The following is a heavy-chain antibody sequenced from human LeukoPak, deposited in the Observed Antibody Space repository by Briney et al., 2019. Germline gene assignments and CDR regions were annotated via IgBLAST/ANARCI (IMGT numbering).Heavy chain of an antibody. V-gene: IGHV1-69*05. CDR3: ARGQRPTDITIFLTPFYYHMDV. Sequence: ASVKVSCKASGGTFGNYAISWVRQAPGHGLEWVGGIIPIYGTRNYAQKFQGRVTITTDESTSSANMELSSLTSEDTAVYYCARGQRPTDITIFLTPFYYHMDVWGKGTTVTVS. CDR2: IIPIYGTR. D-gene: IGHD3-9*01. J-gene: IGHJ6*03. CDR1: GGTFGNYA.